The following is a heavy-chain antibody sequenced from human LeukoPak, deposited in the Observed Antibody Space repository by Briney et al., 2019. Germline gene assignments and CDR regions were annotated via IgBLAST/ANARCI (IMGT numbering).Heavy chain of an antibody. D-gene: IGHD3-22*01. V-gene: IGHV4-59*12. CDR3: ARCLNTYYYDNSGYSPEHYYMDV. CDR1: GGSISSYF. Sequence: SETLSLTCTVSGGSISSYFWTWIRQPPGKGLEWIGYIYYSGSTSYNPSLKSRVTMSVDTSKNQFSLNLNSVTAADTAVYYCARCLNTYYYDNSGYSPEHYYMDVWGKGTTVIVSS. CDR2: IYYSGST. J-gene: IGHJ6*03.